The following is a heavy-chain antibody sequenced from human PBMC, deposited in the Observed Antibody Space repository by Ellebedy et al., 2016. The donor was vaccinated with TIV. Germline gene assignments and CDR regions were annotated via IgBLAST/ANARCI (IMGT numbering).Heavy chain of an antibody. V-gene: IGHV1-2*02. J-gene: IGHJ6*02. CDR2: INPNSGGT. CDR3: ARDFVPWLVPDYYYGMDV. D-gene: IGHD6-19*01. Sequence: ASVKVSCXASGYTFTGYYMHWVRQAPGQGLEWMGWINPNSGGTNYAQKFQGRVTMTRDTSISTAYMELSRLRSDDTAVYYCARDFVPWLVPDYYYGMDVWGQGTTVTVSS. CDR1: GYTFTGYY.